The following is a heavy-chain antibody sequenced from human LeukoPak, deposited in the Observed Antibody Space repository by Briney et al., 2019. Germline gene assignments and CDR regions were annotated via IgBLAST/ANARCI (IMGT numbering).Heavy chain of an antibody. CDR1: GYTFTGYY. CDR3: ATKTTGIAARLDY. CDR2: INPNSGGT. D-gene: IGHD6-6*01. V-gene: IGHV1-2*02. J-gene: IGHJ4*02. Sequence: GASVKVSCKASGYTFTGYYMHWVRQAPGQGLEWMGWINPNSGGTNYAQKFQGRVTMTRDTSISTAYMELSSLRSEDTAVYYCATKTTGIAARLDYWGQGTLVTVSS.